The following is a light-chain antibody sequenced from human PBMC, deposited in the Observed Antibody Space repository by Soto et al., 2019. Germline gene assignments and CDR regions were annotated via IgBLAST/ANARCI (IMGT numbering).Light chain of an antibody. Sequence: QSALTQPASVSGSPGQSITISCTGTSCDIGGYNYVSWYQQLPGKVPKLIIYDVSNRPSGVSDRFSGSKSGNAASLTISGLQAEDEADYYCSSYTSTSTLYVFGTGTKLTVL. J-gene: IGLJ1*01. CDR2: DVS. CDR3: SSYTSTSTLYV. CDR1: SCDIGGYNY. V-gene: IGLV2-14*03.